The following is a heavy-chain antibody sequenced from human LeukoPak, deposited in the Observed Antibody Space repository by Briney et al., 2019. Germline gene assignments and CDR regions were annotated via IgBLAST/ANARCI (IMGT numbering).Heavy chain of an antibody. D-gene: IGHD3-22*01. Sequence: GGSLRLSCAASGFTFRNYWMSWVRQAPGKGLKWVAVIWYDGSNKYYADSVKGRFTISRDNSKNTLYLQMNSLRAEDTAVYYCARDPDYYDSSGYLDYWGQGTLVTVSS. CDR2: IWYDGSNK. CDR1: GFTFRNYW. CDR3: ARDPDYYDSSGYLDY. J-gene: IGHJ4*02. V-gene: IGHV3-33*08.